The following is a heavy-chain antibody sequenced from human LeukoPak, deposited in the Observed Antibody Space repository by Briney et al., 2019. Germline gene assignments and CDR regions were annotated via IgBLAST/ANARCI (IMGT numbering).Heavy chain of an antibody. D-gene: IGHD6-13*01. V-gene: IGHV3-30-3*01. Sequence: PGGSLRLSCAASGFTFSSYAMHWVRQAPGKGLEWVAVISYDGGNKYYADSVKGRFTISRDNSKNTLYLQMNSLRAEDTAVYYCAKDLTPAAADYYFDYWGQGTLVTVSS. CDR2: ISYDGGNK. J-gene: IGHJ4*02. CDR1: GFTFSSYA. CDR3: AKDLTPAAADYYFDY.